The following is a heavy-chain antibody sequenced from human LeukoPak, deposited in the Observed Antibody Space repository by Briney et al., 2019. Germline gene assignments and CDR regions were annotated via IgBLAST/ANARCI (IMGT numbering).Heavy chain of an antibody. D-gene: IGHD6-19*01. V-gene: IGHV3-23*01. CDR2: ISGSGGSI. CDR1: GFTFSSYA. J-gene: IGHJ4*02. CDR3: AKSIRIAVAGTDY. Sequence: GGSLRLSCAASGFTFSSYAMSWVRQAPGKGLEWVSAISGSGGSIYYADSVKGRFTISRDNSKNTLYLQMNSLRAEDTAVYYCAKSIRIAVAGTDYWGQGTLVTVSS.